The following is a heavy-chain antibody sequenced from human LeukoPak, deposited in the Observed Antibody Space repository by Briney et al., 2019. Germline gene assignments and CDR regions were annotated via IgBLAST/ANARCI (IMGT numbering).Heavy chain of an antibody. CDR1: GFTFSSYA. J-gene: IGHJ4*02. V-gene: IGHV3-23*01. D-gene: IGHD4-17*01. CDR2: ISGSGDGT. CDR3: ARGRDDYGDYGGHFDY. Sequence: PGGSLRLSCAASGFTFSSYAMSWVRQAPGGALEWVSTISGSGDGTYYADSGKGRFTISRDNSKNTLYLQMNSLRAEDTAVYYCARGRDDYGDYGGHFDYWGQGTLVTASS.